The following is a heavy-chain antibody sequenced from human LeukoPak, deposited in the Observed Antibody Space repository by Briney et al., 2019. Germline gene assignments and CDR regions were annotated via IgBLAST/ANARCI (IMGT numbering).Heavy chain of an antibody. J-gene: IGHJ4*02. CDR1: GFTFSDYP. CDR3: VRDVNWGFDS. D-gene: IGHD7-27*01. Sequence: GGSLRLSCATSGFTFSDYPMNWVRQAPGKGLEWVSNIRGSGQGSGSGTYYADSVKGRFIISRDDAKNSVYLQMNSLRIEDSAFYYCVRDVNWGFDSWGQGALVTVSS. V-gene: IGHV3-11*04. CDR2: IRGSGQGSGSGT.